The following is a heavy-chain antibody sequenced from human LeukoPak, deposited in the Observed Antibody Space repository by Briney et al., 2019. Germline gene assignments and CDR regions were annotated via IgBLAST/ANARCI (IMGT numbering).Heavy chain of an antibody. J-gene: IGHJ3*02. CDR2: INCNGGSS. D-gene: IGHD5-12*01. CDR1: GFTFDDYG. CDR3: ARGYGGAFDI. V-gene: IGHV3-20*04. Sequence: GGSLRRSCAASGFTFDDYGMRWVRHAPGKGLEWVSGINCNGGSSGYADSVKGTLTISTDNATDSLYLQMNSLSDEGTYLYYCARGYGGAFDIWGQGTMVTVSS.